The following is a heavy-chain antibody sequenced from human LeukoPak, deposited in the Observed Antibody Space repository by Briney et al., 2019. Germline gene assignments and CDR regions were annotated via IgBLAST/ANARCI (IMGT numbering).Heavy chain of an antibody. Sequence: SEALSLTCTVSGGSISSYYWSWIRQPAGKGLEWIGRIYTSGSTNYNPSLKSRVTMSVDTSKNQFSLKLSSVTAADTAVYYCARVRREENYYDYWGQGTLVTVSS. D-gene: IGHD1-26*01. J-gene: IGHJ4*02. V-gene: IGHV4-4*07. CDR1: GGSISSYY. CDR2: IYTSGST. CDR3: ARVRREENYYDY.